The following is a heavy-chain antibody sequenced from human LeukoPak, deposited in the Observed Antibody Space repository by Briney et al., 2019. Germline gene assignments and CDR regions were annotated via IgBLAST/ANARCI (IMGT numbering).Heavy chain of an antibody. CDR2: IKSKANSLAT. CDR3: TSSTHRYCSGGKCHSDYFYYGMDV. V-gene: IGHV3-73*01. CDR1: GFTFSGSP. Sequence: GGSLKLSCAASGFTFSGSPIHWVRQAPGKGLEWVGRIKSKANSLATAYAASMEGRFTISRDDSKNTAYLQMNSLKTEDTAVYYCTSSTHRYCSGGKCHSDYFYYGMDVWGQGTTVSVSS. D-gene: IGHD2-15*01. J-gene: IGHJ6*02.